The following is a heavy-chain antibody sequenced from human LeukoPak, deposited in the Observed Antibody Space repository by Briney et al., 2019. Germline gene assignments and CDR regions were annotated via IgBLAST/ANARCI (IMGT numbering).Heavy chain of an antibody. CDR3: ARTYYDFWSGYSHDLNYYMDV. D-gene: IGHD3-3*01. V-gene: IGHV1-8*03. J-gene: IGHJ6*03. CDR2: MNPNSGNT. CDR1: GYTFTSYG. Sequence: ASVKVSCKASGYTFTSYGINWVRQATGQGLEWMGWMNPNSGNTGYAQKFQGRVTITRNTSISTAYMELSSLRSEDTAVYYCARTYYDFWSGYSHDLNYYMDVWGKGTTVTVSS.